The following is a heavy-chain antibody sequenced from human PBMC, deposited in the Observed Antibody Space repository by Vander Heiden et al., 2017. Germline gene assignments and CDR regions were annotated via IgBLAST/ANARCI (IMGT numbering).Heavy chain of an antibody. CDR3: AREGGYYGGKSWSAFDI. CDR1: GFPFSSYW. V-gene: IGHV3-74*01. CDR2: INSDGSST. J-gene: IGHJ3*02. Sequence: EVQLVESGGGLVQPGGSLRLPCAASGFPFSSYWMHWVRQAPGKGLVWVSRINSDGSSTSYADSVKGRFTISRDNAKNTLYLQMNSLRAEDTAVYYCAREGGYYGGKSWSAFDIWGQGTMVTVSS. D-gene: IGHD4-17*01.